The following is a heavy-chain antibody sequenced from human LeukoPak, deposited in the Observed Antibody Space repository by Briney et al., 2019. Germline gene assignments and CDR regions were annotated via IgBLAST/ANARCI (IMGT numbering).Heavy chain of an antibody. CDR1: GFTFSSYA. CDR2: ISYDGSNK. J-gene: IGHJ4*02. D-gene: IGHD5-24*01. Sequence: GGSLRLSCAASGFTFSSYAMHWVRQAPGKGLEWVAVISYDGSNKYYADSVKGRFIISRDNAKNTLYLQMNSLRAEDTAVYYCARGGPAGVATNDYWGQGTLVTVSS. CDR3: ARGGPAGVATNDY. V-gene: IGHV3-30-3*01.